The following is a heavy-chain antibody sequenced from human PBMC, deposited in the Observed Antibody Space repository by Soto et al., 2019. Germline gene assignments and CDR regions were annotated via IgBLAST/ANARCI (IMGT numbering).Heavy chain of an antibody. V-gene: IGHV3-74*01. CDR2: IDRDGGTT. CDR1: GFTFSSYW. D-gene: IGHD2-15*01. Sequence: EVQLVESGGGLVQPGGSLRLSCAASGFTFSSYWMHWVRQAPGKGLVWVSRIDRDGGTTTYTDSVKGRFSISRDNAKNTLYLHMNSLRVEDTAVYYCARGGGYCSAGSCYVYWGQGTLVTVSS. CDR3: ARGGGYCSAGSCYVY. J-gene: IGHJ4*02.